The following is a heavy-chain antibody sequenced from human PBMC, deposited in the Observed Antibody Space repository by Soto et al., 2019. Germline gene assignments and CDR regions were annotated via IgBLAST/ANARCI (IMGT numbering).Heavy chain of an antibody. CDR1: GGTFSSYA. CDR2: IIPIFGTA. CDR3: ARHPGGRGYYYGMDV. D-gene: IGHD2-15*01. Sequence: QVRLVQSGAEVKKPGSSVKVSCKASGGTFSSYAISWVRQAPGQGLEWMGGIIPIFGTANYAQKFQGRVTITADESTSTAYTELSSLRSDDTAVYYCARHPGGRGYYYGMDVWGQGTTVTVSS. J-gene: IGHJ6*02. V-gene: IGHV1-69*12.